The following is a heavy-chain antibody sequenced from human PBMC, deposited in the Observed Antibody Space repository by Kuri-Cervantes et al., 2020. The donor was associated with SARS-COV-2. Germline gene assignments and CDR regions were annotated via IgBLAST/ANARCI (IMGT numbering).Heavy chain of an antibody. CDR1: GFTFSSYW. D-gene: IGHD5-18*01. V-gene: IGHV3-7*02. CDR3: AKVEGYSYGYYYYGMDV. Sequence: WGSLRLSCAASGFTFSSYWMSWVRQAPGKGLEWVANIKQDGSGKYYVDSVKGRFTISRDNAKNTLYLQMNSLRVEDTAVYYCAKVEGYSYGYYYYGMDVWGQGTTVTVSS. CDR2: IKQDGSGK. J-gene: IGHJ6*02.